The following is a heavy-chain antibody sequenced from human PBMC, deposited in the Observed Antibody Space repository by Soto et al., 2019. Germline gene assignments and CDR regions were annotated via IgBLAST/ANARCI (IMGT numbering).Heavy chain of an antibody. CDR2: ISSISNTI. V-gene: IGHV3-48*01. CDR1: GFTFSTYS. Sequence: EVQLVESGGGLVQPGGSLRLSCAASGFTFSTYSMSWVRQAPGKGLEWVSYISSISNTIYYADSVKGRFTISRDNAKNSPNLHMNRLSAEDTAVYYCARDRGCSGGSCYRDLGYWGQGTLVTVSS. J-gene: IGHJ4*02. D-gene: IGHD2-15*01. CDR3: ARDRGCSGGSCYRDLGY.